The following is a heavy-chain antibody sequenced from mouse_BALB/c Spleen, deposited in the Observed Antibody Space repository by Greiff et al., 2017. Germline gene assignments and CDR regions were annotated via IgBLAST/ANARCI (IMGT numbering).Heavy chain of an antibody. Sequence: EVKLMESGGGLVKPGGSLKLSCAASGFTFSSYAMSWVRQSPEKRLEWVAEISSGGSYTYYPDTVTGRFTISRDNAKNALYLEMSSLRSEDTAMYYCATDGYSFAYWGQGTLVTVSA. CDR3: ATDGYSFAY. D-gene: IGHD2-3*01. CDR2: ISSGGSYT. J-gene: IGHJ3*01. CDR1: GFTFSSYA. V-gene: IGHV5-9-4*01.